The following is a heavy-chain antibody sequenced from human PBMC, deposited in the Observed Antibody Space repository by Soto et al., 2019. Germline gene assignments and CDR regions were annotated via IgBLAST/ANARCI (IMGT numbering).Heavy chain of an antibody. CDR2: IYYSGST. CDR1: GGSISSSSYY. D-gene: IGHD3-10*01. J-gene: IGHJ6*02. V-gene: IGHV4-39*02. Sequence: QLQLQESGPGLVKPSETLSLTCTVSGGSISSSSYYWGWIRQPPGKGLEWIGGIYYSGSTYYNPSLKSRVTISVDTSKNQFSLKLSSVTAADTAVYYCAREGAYYYGSGRTDVWGQGTTVTVSS. CDR3: AREGAYYYGSGRTDV.